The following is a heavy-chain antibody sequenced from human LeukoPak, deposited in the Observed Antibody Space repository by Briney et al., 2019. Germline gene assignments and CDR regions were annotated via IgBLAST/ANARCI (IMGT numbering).Heavy chain of an antibody. V-gene: IGHV3-21*01. D-gene: IGHD6-19*01. CDR3: ARGGVSRIAVAGTYAFDI. Sequence: GGSLRLSCAASGFTFSSYALNWVRRAPGKGLEWVSSISSSSSDKYYADSVKGRFTISRDNAKNSLYLQMNSLRAEDTAVYYCARGGVSRIAVAGTYAFDIWGQGTMVTVSS. J-gene: IGHJ3*02. CDR2: ISSSSSDK. CDR1: GFTFSSYA.